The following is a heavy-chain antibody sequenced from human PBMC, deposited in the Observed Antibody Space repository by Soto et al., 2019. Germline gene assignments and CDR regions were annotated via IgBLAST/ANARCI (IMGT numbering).Heavy chain of an antibody. CDR2: ISLRGGNT. CDR3: AKGGRGSYVGAYDI. D-gene: IGHD3-16*01. Sequence: GGSLRLSCAASGFPFSDYAMSWVRQASGKGLEWVSGISLRGGNTFYAESVKGRFTISRDNSKKMVHLQMNSLRDEDTAMYYCAKGGRGSYVGAYDIWGQGTMVTVS. J-gene: IGHJ3*02. CDR1: GFPFSDYA. V-gene: IGHV3-23*01.